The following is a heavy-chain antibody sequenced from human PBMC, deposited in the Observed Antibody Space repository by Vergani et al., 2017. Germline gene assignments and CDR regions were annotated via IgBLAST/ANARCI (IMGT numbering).Heavy chain of an antibody. Sequence: EVQLVESGGGLVKPGGSLRLSCAASGFTFSSYSMNWVRQAPGKGLEWVSSISSSSSYIYYADSVKGRFTISRDNSKNTLYLQMNSLRAEDTAVYYCARDRDYDSSGYPGFSAFDIWGQGTMVTVSS. V-gene: IGHV3-21*01. CDR3: ARDRDYDSSGYPGFSAFDI. D-gene: IGHD3-22*01. CDR2: ISSSSSYI. J-gene: IGHJ3*02. CDR1: GFTFSSYS.